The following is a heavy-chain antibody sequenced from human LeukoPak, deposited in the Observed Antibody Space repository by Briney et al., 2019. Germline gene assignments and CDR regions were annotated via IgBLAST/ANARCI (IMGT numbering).Heavy chain of an antibody. D-gene: IGHD1-26*01. Sequence: PGGSLRLSCAASGFTFSSYWMHWVRRAPGKGLVWVSRINSDGSSTTYADSVKGRFTISRDNAKNTLYLQMNSLRAEDTAVYYCARGSGSYTPFYFWGQGTLVTVSS. CDR1: GFTFSSYW. V-gene: IGHV3-74*01. J-gene: IGHJ4*02. CDR3: ARGSGSYTPFYF. CDR2: INSDGSST.